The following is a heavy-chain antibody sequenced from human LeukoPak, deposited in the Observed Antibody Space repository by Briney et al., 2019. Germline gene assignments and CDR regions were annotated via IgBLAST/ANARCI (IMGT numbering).Heavy chain of an antibody. D-gene: IGHD3-10*01. V-gene: IGHV3-23*01. CDR1: GFTFSNSG. Sequence: GGTLRLSCAASGFTFSNSGMSWVRQAPGKGLEWVSAISTDAGETHYADSVKGRFTISRDNSKNTVSLQMSSLRAEDTALYYCAKGSGNGYGSGPFDYWGQATLVTVSS. CDR3: AKGSGNGYGSGPFDY. J-gene: IGHJ4*02. CDR2: ISTDAGET.